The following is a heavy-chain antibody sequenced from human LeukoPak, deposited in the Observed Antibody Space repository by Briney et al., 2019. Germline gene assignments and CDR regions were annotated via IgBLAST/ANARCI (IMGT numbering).Heavy chain of an antibody. J-gene: IGHJ4*02. D-gene: IGHD3-22*01. CDR1: GITLSNYG. V-gene: IGHV3-23*01. Sequence: GSLRLSCAVSGITLSNYGMGWVRQAPGKGLEWVAGISDSGGRANYADSVKGRFNISRDNPKNTLYLQMNSLRAEDTAVYFCAKRGVVIRVILVGFHKEAYYFDSWGQGALVTVSS. CDR2: ISDSGGRA. CDR3: AKRGVVIRVILVGFHKEAYYFDS.